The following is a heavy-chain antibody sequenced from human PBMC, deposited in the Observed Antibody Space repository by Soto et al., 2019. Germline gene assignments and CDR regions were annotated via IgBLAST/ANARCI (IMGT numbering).Heavy chain of an antibody. CDR3: ARLSIAARPGTAGLEYYYYMDV. J-gene: IGHJ6*03. CDR2: INAGNGNT. Sequence: ASVKVSCKASGYTFTSYAMHWVRQAPGQRLEWMGWINAGNGNTKYSQKFRGRVTITRDTSASTAYMELSSLRSEDTAVYYCARLSIAARPGTAGLEYYYYMDVWGKGTTVTVSS. CDR1: GYTFTSYA. V-gene: IGHV1-3*01. D-gene: IGHD6-6*01.